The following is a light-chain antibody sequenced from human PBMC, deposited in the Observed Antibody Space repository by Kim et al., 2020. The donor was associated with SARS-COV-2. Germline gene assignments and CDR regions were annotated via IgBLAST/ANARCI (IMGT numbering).Light chain of an antibody. V-gene: IGKV1-39*01. Sequence: GDRVTITCRASQSIATDLKWYQWKPGKAPNLLIFETSNLQSGVPSRFSGSVSGTDFTLTIINLQPEDFATYYCQQTYRNPPTFGRGTKVDIK. CDR3: QQTYRNPPT. CDR2: ETS. CDR1: QSIATD. J-gene: IGKJ1*01.